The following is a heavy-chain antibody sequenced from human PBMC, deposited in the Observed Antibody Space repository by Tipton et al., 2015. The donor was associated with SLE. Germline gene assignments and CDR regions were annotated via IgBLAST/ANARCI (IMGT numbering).Heavy chain of an antibody. V-gene: IGHV4-59*01. J-gene: IGHJ3*02. CDR2: IYYSGST. CDR1: SGSISSYY. Sequence: TLSLTCTVSSGSISSYYWSWIRQPPGKGLEWIGYIYYSGSTNYNPSLKSRVTISVDTSKNQFSLHLNSVTAADTAVYYCARSRGYSSGYLQAFDIWGQGTMVTVSS. CDR3: ARSRGYSSGYLQAFDI. D-gene: IGHD6-19*01.